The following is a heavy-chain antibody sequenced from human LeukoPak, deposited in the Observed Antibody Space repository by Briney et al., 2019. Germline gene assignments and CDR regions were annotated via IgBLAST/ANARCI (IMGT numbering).Heavy chain of an antibody. V-gene: IGHV4-4*02. Sequence: SETLSLTRAVSGGSISSSNWWSWVRQPPGKGLEWIGEIYHSGSTNYNPSLKSRVTISVGKSKNQFSLKLSSVTAADTAVYYCARDPIQGFDYWGQGTLVTVSS. CDR3: ARDPIQGFDY. CDR1: GGSISSSNW. CDR2: IYHSGST. J-gene: IGHJ4*02.